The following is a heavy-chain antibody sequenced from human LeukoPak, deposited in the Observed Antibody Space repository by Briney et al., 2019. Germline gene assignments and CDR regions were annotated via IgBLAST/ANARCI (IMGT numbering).Heavy chain of an antibody. CDR2: INPSGGST. D-gene: IGHD5-18*01. J-gene: IGHJ4*02. CDR1: GYTFTSYY. CDR3: ARDNTDTAMSLEYSPCHDY. Sequence: ASVKVSCKASGYTFTSYYMHWVRQAPGQGLEWMGIINPSGGSTSYAQKFQGRVTMTRDTSTSTVYMELSSLISEDTAVYYCARDNTDTAMSLEYSPCHDYWGQGTRVTVSS. V-gene: IGHV1-46*01.